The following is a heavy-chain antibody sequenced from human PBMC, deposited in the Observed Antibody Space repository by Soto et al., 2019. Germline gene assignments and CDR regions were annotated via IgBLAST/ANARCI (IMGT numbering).Heavy chain of an antibody. D-gene: IGHD5-18*01. CDR1: GGPISSYY. CDR2: IYYSGST. CDR3: ARSELWAYYYYYMEV. V-gene: IGHV4-59*01. Sequence: SETLSLTCTVSGGPISSYYWSWIRQPPGKGLEWIGYIYYSGSTNYNPSLKSRVTISVDTSKNQFSLKLSSVTAADTAVYYCARSELWAYYYYYMEVWGKGTTVTVSS. J-gene: IGHJ6*03.